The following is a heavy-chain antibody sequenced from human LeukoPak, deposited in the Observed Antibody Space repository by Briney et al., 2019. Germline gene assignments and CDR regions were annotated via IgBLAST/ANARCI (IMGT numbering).Heavy chain of an antibody. CDR3: ARGSELGTYYDSSGYYILNWFDP. D-gene: IGHD3-22*01. CDR2: IYYSGST. CDR1: GGSISSSSYY. J-gene: IGHJ5*02. Sequence: SETLSLTCTVSGGSISSSSYYWGWIRQPPGKGLEWIGSIYYSGSTYCNPSLKSRVTISVDTSKNQFSLKLSSVTAADTAVYYCARGSELGTYYDSSGYYILNWFDPWGQGTLVTVSS. V-gene: IGHV4-39*07.